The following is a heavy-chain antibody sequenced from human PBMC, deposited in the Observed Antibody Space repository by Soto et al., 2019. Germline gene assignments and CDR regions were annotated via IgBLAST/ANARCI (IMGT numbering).Heavy chain of an antibody. V-gene: IGHV3-7*03. CDR1: GFTFSSYW. J-gene: IGHJ4*02. CDR2: IKQDGSEK. CDR3: ARDLTATAWGNYFDY. Sequence: GGSLRLSCAASGFTFSSYWMSWVRQAPGKGLEWVANIKQDGSEKYYVDSVKGRFTISRDNAKNSLYLQMNSLRAEDTAVYYCARDLTATAWGNYFDYWGQGTLVTVSS. D-gene: IGHD1-20*01.